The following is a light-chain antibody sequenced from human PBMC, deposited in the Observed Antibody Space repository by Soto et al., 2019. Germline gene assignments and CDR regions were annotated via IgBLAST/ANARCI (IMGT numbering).Light chain of an antibody. J-gene: IGKJ5*01. CDR1: QSVSSSY. Sequence: EIVLTQSPGTLSLSPGERATLSCRASQSVSSSYLAWYQQKPGQAPRLLIYGASSRATGIPDRFSGSGSGTDFTLTISRLEPEDFAVYYCQQYASSSLFGQGTRLEIK. V-gene: IGKV3-20*01. CDR2: GAS. CDR3: QQYASSSL.